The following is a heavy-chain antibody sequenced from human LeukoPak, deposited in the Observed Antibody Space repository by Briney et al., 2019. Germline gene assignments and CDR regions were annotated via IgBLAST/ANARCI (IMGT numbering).Heavy chain of an antibody. D-gene: IGHD6-13*01. J-gene: IGHJ4*02. Sequence: GGSLRLSCAASGFTFSAAWMTWVRQTPGKGLECVGRIKNRSDGGATVYPTPVKGRFAISRDDSKNTLYLQMNSLKIEDTGVYYCTTVGSSWGFDYWGQGTLVTVSS. CDR1: GFTFSAAW. CDR2: IKNRSDGGAT. CDR3: TTVGSSWGFDY. V-gene: IGHV3-15*01.